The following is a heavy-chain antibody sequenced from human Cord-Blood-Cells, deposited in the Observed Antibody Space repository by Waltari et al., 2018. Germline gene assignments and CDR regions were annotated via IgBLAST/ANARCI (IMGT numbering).Heavy chain of an antibody. CDR2: IYYCGRT. V-gene: IGHV4-39*01. CDR1: GGSISSSSSY. CDR3: ARQYYDSSGYYPFDY. Sequence: QLQLQESGPGLVKPSETLSLTCTVPGGSISSSSSYWAWICQPPGKGLEWIGSIYYCGRTYYNPSLKSRVTISVDTSKTQFSLKLSSVTAADTAVYYCARQYYDSSGYYPFDYWGQGTLVTVSS. D-gene: IGHD3-22*01. J-gene: IGHJ4*02.